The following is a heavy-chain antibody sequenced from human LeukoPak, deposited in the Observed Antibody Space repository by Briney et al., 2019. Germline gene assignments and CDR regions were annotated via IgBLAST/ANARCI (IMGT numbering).Heavy chain of an antibody. CDR3: ARGWIQLEYYHYYYMDV. J-gene: IGHJ6*03. CDR2: IYNSGST. D-gene: IGHD1-1*01. V-gene: IGHV4-59*01. Sequence: SSETLSLTCTVSGGFISSNYWSWIRQPPGKGLEWIGYIYNSGSTKYNPSLKSRVTISVDTSKNQFSLRLSSVTAADTAVYYCARGWIQLEYYHYYYMDVWGKGTTVTVSS. CDR1: GGFISSNY.